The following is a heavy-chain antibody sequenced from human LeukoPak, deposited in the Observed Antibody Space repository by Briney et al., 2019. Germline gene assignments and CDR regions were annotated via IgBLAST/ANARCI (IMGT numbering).Heavy chain of an antibody. J-gene: IGHJ6*03. CDR1: GGTFSSYA. V-gene: IGHV1-69*05. D-gene: IGHD3-22*01. CDR3: ARASPMIVVVITEGTGYYYYMDV. Sequence: SVKVSCKASGGTFSSYAISWVRQAPGQGLEWMGGIIPIFGTANYAQKFQGRVTITTDESTSTAYMGLSSLRSEDTAVYYCARASPMIVVVITEGTGYYYYMDVWGKGTTVTVSS. CDR2: IIPIFGTA.